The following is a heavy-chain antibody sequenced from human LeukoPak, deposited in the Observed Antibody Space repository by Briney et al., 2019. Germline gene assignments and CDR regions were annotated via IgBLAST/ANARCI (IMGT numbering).Heavy chain of an antibody. CDR3: VRDDGNRTGSTYFDAFDI. Sequence: GSLRLSCVASGFTFNRYWMIWVRQAPGMGLEWVANVNRDGNEKHYVDSVEGRFTISRDNAKNSLYLQMNSLRNEDTAVYYCVRDDGNRTGSTYFDAFDIWGRGTLVTVSS. V-gene: IGHV3-7*03. CDR2: VNRDGNEK. CDR1: GFTFNRYW. D-gene: IGHD3-9*01. J-gene: IGHJ3*02.